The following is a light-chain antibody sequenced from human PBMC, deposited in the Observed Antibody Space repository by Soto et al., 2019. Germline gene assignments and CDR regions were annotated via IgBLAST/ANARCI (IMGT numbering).Light chain of an antibody. V-gene: IGKV1-39*01. Sequence: DIQMTQSPSSLSASVGDRVTITCRASQSISRSLNWYQQRPGKAPNLLIYAAFNLQSGVPSRFSGSGSGTDFTLTISSLHPEDFATYYCQQSYSNLLYTFGQGTKLEIK. CDR1: QSISRS. CDR3: QQSYSNLLYT. J-gene: IGKJ2*01. CDR2: AAF.